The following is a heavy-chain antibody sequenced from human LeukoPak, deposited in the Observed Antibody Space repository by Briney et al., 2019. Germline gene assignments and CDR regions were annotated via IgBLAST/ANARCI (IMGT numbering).Heavy chain of an antibody. Sequence: PGGSLRLSCAASGFTFSDYYMNWIRQAPGKGLEWVSYIGSSGSAIYYADSVKGRFTISRDNAKNSLYLQMNSLRAEDTAVYYCARVSPQLYWGQGTLVTVSS. V-gene: IGHV3-11*04. CDR2: IGSSGSAI. J-gene: IGHJ4*02. CDR1: GFTFSDYY. D-gene: IGHD1-1*01. CDR3: ARVSPQLY.